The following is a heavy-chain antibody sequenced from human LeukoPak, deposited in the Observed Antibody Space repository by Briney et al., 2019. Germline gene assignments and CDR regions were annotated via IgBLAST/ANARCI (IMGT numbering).Heavy chain of an antibody. CDR3: AKGGFWSAYYN. CDR2: ISDAAGTT. D-gene: IGHD3-3*01. J-gene: IGHJ4*02. CDR1: GFTFSTFA. Sequence: PGASLRLSCAASGFTFSTFAMNWVRQAPGKGLGWVSTISDAAGTTYYADSVRGRFTISRDNSKNTLYLQMNSLRAEDTAVYYCAKGGFWSAYYNWGQGTLVTVSS. V-gene: IGHV3-23*01.